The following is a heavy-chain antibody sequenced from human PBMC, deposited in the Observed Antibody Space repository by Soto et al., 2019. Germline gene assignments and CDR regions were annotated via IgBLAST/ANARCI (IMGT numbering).Heavy chain of an antibody. CDR1: GFTFSSYG. CDR2: IWYDGSNK. J-gene: IGHJ6*02. V-gene: IGHV3-33*01. CDR3: ARDLGYCSSTSCYESYYYGMDV. D-gene: IGHD2-2*01. Sequence: PGGSLRLSCAASGFTFSSYGMHWVRQAPGKGLEWVAVIWYDGSNKYYADSVKGRFTISRDNSKNTLYLQMNSLRAEDTAVYYCARDLGYCSSTSCYESYYYGMDVWGQGTTVTVS.